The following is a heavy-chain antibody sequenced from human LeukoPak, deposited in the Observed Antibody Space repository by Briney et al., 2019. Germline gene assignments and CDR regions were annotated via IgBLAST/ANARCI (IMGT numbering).Heavy chain of an antibody. D-gene: IGHD4-17*01. J-gene: IGHJ3*02. CDR1: GFTFSSYS. Sequence: GGSLRLSCAASGFTFSSYSMNWVRQAPGKGLEWVSSISSSSSYIYYADSVKGRFTISRDNAKNSLYLQMNGLRAEDTAVYYCARASDYGDYDGGLSFDIWGQGTMVTVSS. V-gene: IGHV3-21*01. CDR3: ARASDYGDYDGGLSFDI. CDR2: ISSSSSYI.